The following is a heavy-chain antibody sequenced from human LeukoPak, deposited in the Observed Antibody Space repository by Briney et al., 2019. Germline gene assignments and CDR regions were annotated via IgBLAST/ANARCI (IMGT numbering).Heavy chain of an antibody. CDR2: IEKDGSEK. CDR3: AAGYGWLTDF. Sequence: GGSLRLSCAGTGLFFSDVWVNWFRQAPGEGLEWVANIEKDGSEKNYVDSVKGRFTISRDNAKNSLHLEMNSLRGEDTAVYYCAAGYGWLTDFWGQGTLVTVSS. J-gene: IGHJ4*02. CDR1: GLFFSDVW. D-gene: IGHD2-8*02. V-gene: IGHV3-7*01.